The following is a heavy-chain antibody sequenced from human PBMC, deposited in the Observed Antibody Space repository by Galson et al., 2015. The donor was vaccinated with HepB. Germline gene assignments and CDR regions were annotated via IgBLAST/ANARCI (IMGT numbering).Heavy chain of an antibody. CDR1: GGSIRSSSYY. V-gene: IGHV4-39*07. Sequence: ETLSLTCTVSGGSIRSSSYYWDWIRQSPGKGLEWIGSIYYSGNTYYNPSLKSRVTISIDTSTNQFSLKLSSVTAADTAVYYCARASYAYDTWFDPWGQGTLVTVSS. J-gene: IGHJ5*02. CDR2: IYYSGNT. D-gene: IGHD3-16*01. CDR3: ARASYAYDTWFDP.